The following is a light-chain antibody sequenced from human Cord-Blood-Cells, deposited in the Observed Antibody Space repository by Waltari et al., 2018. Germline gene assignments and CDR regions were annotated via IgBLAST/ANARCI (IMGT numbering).Light chain of an antibody. Sequence: DIQMTQSPSTLSASVGDRVTITCRASQSISSWLAWYQQKPGKAPKLLIYDASSLESGVPSRCSGSGSETEFTLTISSLQPDDFATYYCQQYNSYSYTFGQGTKLEIK. V-gene: IGKV1-5*01. CDR2: DAS. CDR1: QSISSW. J-gene: IGKJ2*01. CDR3: QQYNSYSYT.